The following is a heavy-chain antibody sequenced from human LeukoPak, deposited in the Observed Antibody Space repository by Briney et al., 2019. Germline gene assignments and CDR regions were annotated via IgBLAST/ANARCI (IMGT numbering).Heavy chain of an antibody. CDR3: ARDGIDGDYD. CDR1: GGSISSGGYY. D-gene: IGHD4-17*01. V-gene: IGHV4-31*03. CDR2: IYYSGST. Sequence: SQTLSLTCTVSGGSISSGGYYWSWIRQHLGKGLEWIGYIYYSGSTYYNPSLKSRVTMSVDTSKNQFSLKLSSVTAADTAVYYCARDGIDGDYDWGQGTLVTVSS. J-gene: IGHJ4*02.